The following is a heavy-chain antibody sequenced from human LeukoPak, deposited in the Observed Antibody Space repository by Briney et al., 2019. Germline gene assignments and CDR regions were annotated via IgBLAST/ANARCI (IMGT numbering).Heavy chain of an antibody. J-gene: IGHJ4*02. CDR2: ISAYNGNT. CDR3: ARDLGDPGPFDY. D-gene: IGHD4-17*01. V-gene: IGHV1-18*01. CDR1: GYTFTSYG. Sequence: ASVKVSCKASGYTFTSYGISWVRQAPGQGLEWMGWISAYNGNTNYAQKFQGRVTMTTDTSTSTAYMELRSLRFDDTAVYYCARDLGDPGPFDYWGQGTPVTVSS.